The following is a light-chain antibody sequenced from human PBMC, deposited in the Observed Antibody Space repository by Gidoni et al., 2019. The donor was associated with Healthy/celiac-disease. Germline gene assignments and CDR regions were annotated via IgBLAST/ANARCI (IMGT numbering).Light chain of an antibody. CDR3: QQYNSYST. CDR1: QSISSW. Sequence: DFQMTQYPSTLSASVGDRVTITCRASQSISSWLAWYQQKPGKAPKLLIYKASDLESGVPSRFSGSGSGTEFTLTISSLQPDAFATYYCQQYNSYSTFXXXTKVEIK. CDR2: KAS. J-gene: IGKJ1*01. V-gene: IGKV1-5*03.